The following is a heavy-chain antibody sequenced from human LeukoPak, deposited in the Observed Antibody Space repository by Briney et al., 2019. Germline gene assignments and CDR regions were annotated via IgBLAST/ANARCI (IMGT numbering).Heavy chain of an antibody. CDR1: GRSFSGHY. CDR2: INHSGST. V-gene: IGHV4-34*01. J-gene: IGHJ4*02. CDR3: ASNRGANY. D-gene: IGHD3-10*01. Sequence: SETLSLTCAVYGRSFSGHYWSWIRQPPGKGLEWIGEINHSGSTNYNTSLKSRVTISVDTSKNQFSLKLSSVTAADTAVYYCASNRGANYWGQGTLVTVSS.